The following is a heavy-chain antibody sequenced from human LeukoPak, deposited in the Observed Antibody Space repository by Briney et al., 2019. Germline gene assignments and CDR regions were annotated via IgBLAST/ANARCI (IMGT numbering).Heavy chain of an antibody. V-gene: IGHV3-66*01. Sequence: QAGGSLRLSCAASGFTVSSNYMSWVRQAPGKGLEWVSVIYSGGSTYYADSVKSRFTISRDNSKNTLYLQMNSLRAEDTAVYYCARVRYYYDYYGMDVWGQGTTVTVS. CDR3: ARVRYYYDYYGMDV. CDR1: GFTVSSNY. CDR2: IYSGGST. J-gene: IGHJ6*02.